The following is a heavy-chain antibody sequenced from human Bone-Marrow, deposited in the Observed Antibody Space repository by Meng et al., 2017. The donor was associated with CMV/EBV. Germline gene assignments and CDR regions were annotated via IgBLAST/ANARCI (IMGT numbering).Heavy chain of an antibody. CDR3: AREPAKKGPYGMDV. Sequence: SETLSLPCTVSGGSISSYYWSWIRQPPGKGLEWIGYIYYSGSTNYNPSLKSRVTISVDTSKNQFSLKLSSVTAADTAVYYCAREPAKKGPYGMDVWGQGTTVTVSS. V-gene: IGHV4-59*01. D-gene: IGHD1-14*01. CDR2: IYYSGST. J-gene: IGHJ6*02. CDR1: GGSISSYY.